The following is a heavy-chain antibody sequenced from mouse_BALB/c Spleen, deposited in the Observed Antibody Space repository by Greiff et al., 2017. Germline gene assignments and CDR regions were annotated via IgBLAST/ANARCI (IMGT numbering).Heavy chain of an antibody. J-gene: IGHJ1*01. V-gene: IGHV5-6-2*01. D-gene: IGHD1-2*01. Sequence: EVMLVESGGGLVKLGGSLKLSCAASGFTFSSYYMSWVRQTPEKRLELVAAINSNGGSTYYPDTVKGRFTISRDNPKNTLFLQMTSLRSEDTAMYYCARTPPHYYGFFDVWGAGTTVTVSS. CDR2: INSNGGST. CDR1: GFTFSSYY. CDR3: ARTPPHYYGFFDV.